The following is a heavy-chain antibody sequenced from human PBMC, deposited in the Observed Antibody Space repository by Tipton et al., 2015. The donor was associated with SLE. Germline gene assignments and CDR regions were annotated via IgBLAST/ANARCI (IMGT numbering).Heavy chain of an antibody. CDR2: ISSSGSTI. Sequence: SLRLSCAASGFTFSDYYMSWIRQAPGKGLEWVSYISSSGSTIYYADSVKGRFTISRDNAKNSPYLQMNSLRAEDTAVYYCARDYTYYYGSGPPEGAFDIWGQGTMVTVSS. D-gene: IGHD3-10*01. CDR1: GFTFSDYY. CDR3: ARDYTYYYGSGPPEGAFDI. V-gene: IGHV3-11*04. J-gene: IGHJ3*02.